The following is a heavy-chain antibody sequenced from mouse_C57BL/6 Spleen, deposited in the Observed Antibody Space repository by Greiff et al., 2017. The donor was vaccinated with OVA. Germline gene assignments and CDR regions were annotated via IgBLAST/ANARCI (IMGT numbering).Heavy chain of an antibody. CDR3: ARHSGYYGSWGYFDV. Sequence: EVQLVESGGGLVQPGGSLKLSCAASGFTFSDYYMYWVRQTPEKRLEWVAYISNGGGSTYYPDTVKCRFPISRDNAKNTLYLQMSRLKSEDTAMYYCARHSGYYGSWGYFDVWGTGTTVTVSS. V-gene: IGHV5-12*01. CDR2: ISNGGGST. D-gene: IGHD1-1*01. J-gene: IGHJ1*03. CDR1: GFTFSDYY.